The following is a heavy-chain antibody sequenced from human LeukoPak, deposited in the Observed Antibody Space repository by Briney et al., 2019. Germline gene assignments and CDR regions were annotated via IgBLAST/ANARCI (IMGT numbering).Heavy chain of an antibody. CDR1: GGSISSYY. J-gene: IGHJ2*01. CDR3: ARGGGDSGSYFDL. CDR2: IYYSGST. D-gene: IGHD4-17*01. V-gene: IGHV4-59*12. Sequence: SETLSLTCTVSGGSISSYYWSWIRQPPGKGLEWIGYIYYSGSTNYNPSLKSRLTISVDTSKNQFSLRLSSVTAADTAVYYCARGGGDSGSYFDLWGRGTRVTVSS.